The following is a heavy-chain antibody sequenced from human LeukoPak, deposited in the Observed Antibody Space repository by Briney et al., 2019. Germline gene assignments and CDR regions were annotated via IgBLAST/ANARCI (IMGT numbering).Heavy chain of an antibody. D-gene: IGHD3-3*01. J-gene: IGHJ5*02. V-gene: IGHV4-39*01. Sequence: SETLSLTCTVSGGSISSSSYYWGWIRQPPGKGLEWIGSIYYSGSTYYNPSLKCRVTISVDTSKNQFSLKLSSVTAADTAVYYCARLTLMPTIFRFDPWGQGTLVTVSS. CDR2: IYYSGST. CDR3: ARLTLMPTIFRFDP. CDR1: GGSISSSSYY.